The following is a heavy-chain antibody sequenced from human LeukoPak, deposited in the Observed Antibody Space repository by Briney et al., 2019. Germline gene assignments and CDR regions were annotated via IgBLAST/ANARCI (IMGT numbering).Heavy chain of an antibody. CDR2: ISYDGNNK. Sequence: PGRSLRLSCAASGFTFSSYAMHWVRQAPGKGLEWVAVISYDGNNKYYADSVKGRLTISRDNSKNTLYLQMNSLRAEDTAVYYCAKDPLTTLHTFPYYFDYWGQGTLVTVSS. CDR3: AKDPLTTLHTFPYYFDY. CDR1: GFTFSSYA. V-gene: IGHV3-30*04. J-gene: IGHJ4*02. D-gene: IGHD2/OR15-2a*01.